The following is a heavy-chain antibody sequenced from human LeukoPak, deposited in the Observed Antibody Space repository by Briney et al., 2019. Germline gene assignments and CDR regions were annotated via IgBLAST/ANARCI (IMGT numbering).Heavy chain of an antibody. V-gene: IGHV4-39*01. J-gene: IGHJ2*01. CDR2: IFFSGST. Sequence: SETLSLTCSVSGGSISSSSYYWGWLRQPPGKGLEWIGSIFFSGSTYYNPSLKSRVTISADTSKNQFSLILSSMTAADTAVYYCARKGDGYNSGYFDLWGRGTLVTVSS. D-gene: IGHD5-24*01. CDR3: ARKGDGYNSGYFDL. CDR1: GGSISSSSYY.